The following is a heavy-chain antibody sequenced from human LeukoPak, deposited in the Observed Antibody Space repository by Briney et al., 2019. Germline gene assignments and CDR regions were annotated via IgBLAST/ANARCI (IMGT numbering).Heavy chain of an antibody. CDR2: INHSGST. V-gene: IGHV4-34*01. J-gene: IGHJ4*02. CDR1: GGSFSGYY. CDR3: ATYSYGSGSYYNY. D-gene: IGHD3-10*01. Sequence: SETLSLTCAVYGGSFSGYYWSWIRQPPGKGLEWIGEINHSGSTNYNPSLKSRVTISVDTSKNQFSLKLTSVTAADTAVYYCATYSYGSGSYYNYWGQGTLVTVSS.